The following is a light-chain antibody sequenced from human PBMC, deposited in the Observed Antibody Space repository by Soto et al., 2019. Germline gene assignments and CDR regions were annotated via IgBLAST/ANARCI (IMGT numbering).Light chain of an antibody. J-gene: IGLJ2*01. CDR2: SNY. V-gene: IGLV1-44*01. CDR1: SSNIGSNT. Sequence: QAVVTQPPSASGTPGQRVTISCSGSSSNIGSNTVNWYQQLPGAAPKLLIFSNYQRPSGVPDRFSGSKSGNTASLTISGLQAEDEADYHCCSYGGRLVIFGGGTKLTVL. CDR3: CSYGGRLVI.